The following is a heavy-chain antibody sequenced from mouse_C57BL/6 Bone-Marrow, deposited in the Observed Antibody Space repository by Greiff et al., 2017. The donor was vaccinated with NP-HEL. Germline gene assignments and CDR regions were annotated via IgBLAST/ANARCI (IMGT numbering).Heavy chain of an antibody. CDR3: AREREYYYGSLWYFDV. J-gene: IGHJ1*03. D-gene: IGHD1-1*01. CDR1: GYTFTDHT. CDR2: IYPRDGST. V-gene: IGHV1-78*01. Sequence: VQLQQSDAELVKPGASVKISCKASGYTFTDHTIHWMKQRPEQGLEWIGYIYPRDGSTKYNEKFKGKATLTADKSSSTAYMQLNSLTSEDSAVYFCAREREYYYGSLWYFDVWGTGTTVTVSA.